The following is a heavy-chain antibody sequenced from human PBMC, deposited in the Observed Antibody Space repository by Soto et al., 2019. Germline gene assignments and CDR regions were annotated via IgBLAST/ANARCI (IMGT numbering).Heavy chain of an antibody. CDR3: AKNRGLQYYFDY. J-gene: IGHJ4*02. V-gene: IGHV3-23*01. CDR2: ISGSGDYT. Sequence: EVQLLESGGGLVQPGGSLRLSCAASGFTFDSYAMNWVRQAPGKGLEWVSTISGSGDYTYYADSVKGRFTISRDNSKNMMYLQMNSLRADDTAVYYCAKNRGLQYYFDYGGQGTLVTVSS. CDR1: GFTFDSYA.